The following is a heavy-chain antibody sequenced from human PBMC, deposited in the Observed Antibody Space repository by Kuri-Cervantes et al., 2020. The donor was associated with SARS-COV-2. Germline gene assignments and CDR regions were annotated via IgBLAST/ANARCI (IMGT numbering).Heavy chain of an antibody. CDR1: GFTVSSNY. V-gene: IGHV4-59*02. CDR2: FYYSGIT. J-gene: IGHJ4*02. D-gene: IGHD1-26*01. Sequence: ESLKISCAASGFTVSSNYMSWIRQPPGKGLEWIGYFYYSGITNYNPSLKNRVTMSVDTSKNQFSLNLSSVTAADTAVYYCARDNILFSGSGFDYWGQGTLVTVSS. CDR3: ARDNILFSGSGFDY.